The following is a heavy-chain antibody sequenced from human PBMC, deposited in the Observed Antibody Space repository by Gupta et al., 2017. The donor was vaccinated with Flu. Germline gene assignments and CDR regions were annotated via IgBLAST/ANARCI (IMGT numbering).Heavy chain of an antibody. CDR3: TKDLCGGNCYSAFDS. V-gene: IGHV3-23*01. CDR2: INVGGSNT. D-gene: IGHD2-21*02. J-gene: IGHJ4*02. Sequence: APGKGLGWVSEINVGGSNTYYADPVKGRFTISGDNSKNMLYLQMNSLRVDDTAVYFCTKDLCGGNCYSAFDSWGLGTLVTVSS.